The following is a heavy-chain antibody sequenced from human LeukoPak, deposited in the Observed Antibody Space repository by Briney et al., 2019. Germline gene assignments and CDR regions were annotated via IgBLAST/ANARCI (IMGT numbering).Heavy chain of an antibody. CDR1: GFNFANHA. CDR3: VREDTPAAANY. CDR2: ISGGGDIT. J-gene: IGHJ4*02. Sequence: GGSLKLSCAASGFNFANHAMSWVRQTPGKGLEWVSAISGGGDITYYADSVTGRFTISRDNSKDTLFLQMHSLRPGDTAVYYCVREDTPAAANYWGQGTLVTISS. D-gene: IGHD2-15*01. V-gene: IGHV3-23*01.